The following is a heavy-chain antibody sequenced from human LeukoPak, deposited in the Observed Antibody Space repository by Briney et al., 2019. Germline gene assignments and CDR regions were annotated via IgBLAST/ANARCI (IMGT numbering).Heavy chain of an antibody. CDR2: INHSGST. CDR3: ARIVWDCSSTSCRYYYYYYMDV. V-gene: IGHV4-34*01. Sequence: SETLSLTCAVYGGSFSGYYWSWIRQPPGKGLEWIGEINHSGSTNYNPSLKSRVTISVDTSKNQFSLKLSSVTAADTAVYYCARIVWDCSSTSCRYYYYYYMDVWGKGTTVTVSS. D-gene: IGHD2-2*01. CDR1: GGSFSGYY. J-gene: IGHJ6*03.